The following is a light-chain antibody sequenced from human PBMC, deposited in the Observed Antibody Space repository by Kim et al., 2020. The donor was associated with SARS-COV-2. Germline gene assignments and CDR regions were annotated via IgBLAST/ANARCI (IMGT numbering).Light chain of an antibody. CDR3: QVWDTASDQYV. V-gene: IGLV3-21*04. CDR1: NIVFKS. CDR2: YDS. Sequence: SYELTQPPSASVAPGKTASITCGGNNIVFKSVYWYQQKPGQAPVMVIYYDSDRPSGIPERFSGSNSGNTATLTINRVEAEDEADYFCQVWDTASDQYVFASGTKVTVL. J-gene: IGLJ1*01.